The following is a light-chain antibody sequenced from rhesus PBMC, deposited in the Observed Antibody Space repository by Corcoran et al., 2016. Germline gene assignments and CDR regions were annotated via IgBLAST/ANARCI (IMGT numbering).Light chain of an antibody. CDR3: LQHNSYPLT. Sequence: DIQMTQSPSSLSASVGDTVTITCRASQGISSYLNWFQQKPGKAPKLLSYAASSLESGVPPRFSGSGSGTDFTLTISSLQPEDFAVYYCLQHNSYPLTFGGGTKVELK. CDR2: AAS. CDR1: QGISSY. V-gene: IGKV1-28*03. J-gene: IGKJ4*01.